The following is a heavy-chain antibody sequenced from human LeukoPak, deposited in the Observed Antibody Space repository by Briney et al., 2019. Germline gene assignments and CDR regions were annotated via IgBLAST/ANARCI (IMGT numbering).Heavy chain of an antibody. CDR3: ARVDRRSIAAAGPLAVAGHFDY. Sequence: GGSLRLSCAASGFTFSSYAMHWVRQAPGKGLEWVAVISYDGSNKYYADSVKGRFTICRYNSKNTLYRQMNSLRAEDTAVYYCARVDRRSIAAAGPLAVAGHFDYWGQGTLVTVSS. J-gene: IGHJ4*02. D-gene: IGHD6-13*01. V-gene: IGHV3-30*04. CDR2: ISYDGSNK. CDR1: GFTFSSYA.